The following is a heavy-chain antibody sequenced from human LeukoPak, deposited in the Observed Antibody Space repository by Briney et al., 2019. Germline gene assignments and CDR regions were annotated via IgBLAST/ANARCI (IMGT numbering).Heavy chain of an antibody. D-gene: IGHD6-13*01. CDR2: ISGGGGST. CDR3: AKGSRSTWSYYFDY. CDR1: GFTFSNYA. J-gene: IGHJ4*02. V-gene: IGHV3-23*01. Sequence: GGSLRLSCGASGFTFSNYAMTWVRQAPGKGLEWVSAISGGGGSTYYADSVKGRFTISRDISKHTLYLQLSSLRAEDTAVYYCAKGSRSTWSYYFDYWGRGTLVTVSS.